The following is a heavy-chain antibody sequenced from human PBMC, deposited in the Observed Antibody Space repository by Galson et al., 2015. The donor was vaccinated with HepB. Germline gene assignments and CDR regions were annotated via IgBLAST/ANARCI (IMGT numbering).Heavy chain of an antibody. V-gene: IGHV3-9*01. CDR1: GFTFEDYA. Sequence: SLRLSCAASGFTFEDYAMHWVRQVPGKGLEWVPGISWNSDFTGYADSVRGRFTISRDNARYSLYLQMNSLRTEDTALYYCAQDLTYYYGSGSYFVAMDVWGQGTTVTVSS. D-gene: IGHD3-10*01. CDR2: ISWNSDFT. J-gene: IGHJ6*02. CDR3: AQDLTYYYGSGSYFVAMDV.